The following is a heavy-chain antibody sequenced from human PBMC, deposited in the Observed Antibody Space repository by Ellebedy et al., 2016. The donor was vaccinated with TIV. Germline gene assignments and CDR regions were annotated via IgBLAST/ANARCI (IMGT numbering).Heavy chain of an antibody. CDR2: IYSDGST. Sequence: GESLKISXAASGVNVSSNYMSWVRQAPGKGLEWVSIIYSDGSTYYADSVKGRFPLSRDISKNTLFLQMNSLRAEDTAVYYCARAKRGSYYSAFDIWGQGTMVTVSS. V-gene: IGHV3-53*01. CDR3: ARAKRGSYYSAFDI. CDR1: GVNVSSNY. J-gene: IGHJ3*02. D-gene: IGHD1-26*01.